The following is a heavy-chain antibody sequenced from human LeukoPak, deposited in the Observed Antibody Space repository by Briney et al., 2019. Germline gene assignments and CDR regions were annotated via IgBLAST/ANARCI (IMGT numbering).Heavy chain of an antibody. Sequence: PSETLSLTCAVYGGSFSGYYWSWIRQPPGKGLEWIGEINHSGGTNYNPSLKSRVTISVDTSKNQFSLKLSSVTAADTAVYYCARTPRGSGYYRPLDYWGQGTLVTVSS. V-gene: IGHV4-34*01. CDR2: INHSGGT. CDR3: ARTPRGSGYYRPLDY. J-gene: IGHJ4*02. D-gene: IGHD3-3*01. CDR1: GGSFSGYY.